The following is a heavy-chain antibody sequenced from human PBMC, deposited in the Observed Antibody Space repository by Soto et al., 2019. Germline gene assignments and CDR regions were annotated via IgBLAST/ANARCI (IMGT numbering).Heavy chain of an antibody. J-gene: IGHJ4*02. CDR2: IYWDDDK. D-gene: IGHD1-26*01. Sequence: QITLKESGPTLVKPTQTLTLTCTFSGFSLSTSGVGVGWIRQPPGKALEWLTLIYWDDDKRYSPSLKSRLTITKDTPKTHLVLTMTNMDPVDTATYYCAHYSGSYELDYWGQGTLVTVSS. V-gene: IGHV2-5*02. CDR3: AHYSGSYELDY. CDR1: GFSLSTSGVG.